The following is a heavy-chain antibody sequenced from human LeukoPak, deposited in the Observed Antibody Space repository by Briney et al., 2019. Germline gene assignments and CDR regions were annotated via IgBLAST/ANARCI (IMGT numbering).Heavy chain of an antibody. CDR2: IYYSGST. CDR3: ASSSSWYYFDY. Sequence: SQTLSLTCTVSGGSISSGDYYWSWIRQPPGKGLEWIGYIYYSGSTYYNPSLKSRVTISVDTSKNQFSLELSSVTAADTAVYYCASSSSWYYFDYWGQGTLVTVSS. CDR1: GGSISSGDYY. J-gene: IGHJ4*02. V-gene: IGHV4-30-4*01. D-gene: IGHD6-13*01.